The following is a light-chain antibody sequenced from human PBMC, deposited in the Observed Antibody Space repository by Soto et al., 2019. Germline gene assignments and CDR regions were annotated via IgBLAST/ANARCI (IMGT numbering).Light chain of an antibody. V-gene: IGKV1-13*02. CDR2: DVS. J-gene: IGKJ5*01. CDR1: QGISST. Sequence: AIQLTQSPSSLSASVEDRVTITCRASQGISSTLDWYQQKPGKDPKLVIYDVSTLGVGVPSSFCGSGSATNFTLPISSLQSEDFATYYCQHFHCFPITFGQGTRLEIK. CDR3: QHFHCFPIT.